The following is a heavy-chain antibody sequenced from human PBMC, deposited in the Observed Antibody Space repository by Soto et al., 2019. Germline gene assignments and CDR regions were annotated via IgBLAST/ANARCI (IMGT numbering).Heavy chain of an antibody. CDR3: ARPSASSSGVWYYYMDV. Sequence: SETLSLTCTVSGGSISSSSYYWGWIRQPPGKGLEWIGSIYYSGSTYYNPSLKSRVTISVDTSKNQFSLKLSSVTAADTAVYYCARPSASSSGVWYYYMDVWGKGTTVTVSS. CDR1: GGSISSSSYY. J-gene: IGHJ6*03. V-gene: IGHV4-39*01. CDR2: IYYSGST. D-gene: IGHD6-13*01.